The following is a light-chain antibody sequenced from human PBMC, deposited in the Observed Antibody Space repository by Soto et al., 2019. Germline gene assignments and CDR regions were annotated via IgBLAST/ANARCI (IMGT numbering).Light chain of an antibody. J-gene: IGLJ3*02. V-gene: IGLV1-44*01. Sequence: QSALTQPPSASGTPGQRVTISCSGSSSNIGTNTGNWYQQLPGTAPKLLIYSNNQRPSGVPDRFSGSKSGTSASLAISGLQSEDEADYYCAAWDDSLNAWVFGGGTKLTVL. CDR3: AAWDDSLNAWV. CDR1: SSNIGTNT. CDR2: SNN.